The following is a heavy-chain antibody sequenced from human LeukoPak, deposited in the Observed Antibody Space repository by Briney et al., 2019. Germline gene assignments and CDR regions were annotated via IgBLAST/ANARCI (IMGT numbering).Heavy chain of an antibody. J-gene: IGHJ4*02. Sequence: GGSLRLSCAASGFTFSTYVLNWVRQAPGKGLEWVSSISSSSSYIYYADSVKGRFTISRDNAKNSLYLQLNSLRAEDTAVYYCARVGCSSTNCYDFDDWGEGTPVTVSS. CDR2: ISSSSSYI. D-gene: IGHD2-2*01. CDR1: GFTFSTYV. V-gene: IGHV3-21*01. CDR3: ARVGCSSTNCYDFDD.